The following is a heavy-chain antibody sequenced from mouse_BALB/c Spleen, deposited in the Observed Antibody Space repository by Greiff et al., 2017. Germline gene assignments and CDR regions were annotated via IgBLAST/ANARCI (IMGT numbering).Heavy chain of an antibody. CDR2: IDPANGNT. Sequence: VQLQQSGAELVQPGASVKLSCTASGFNIKDTYMHWVKQRPDQGLEWIGRIDPANGNTKYDPKFQGKATITADTSSNTAYLQLSSLTSEDTAVYYCARYDYDGAWFAYGGQGTLVTVSA. V-gene: IGHV14-3*02. CDR3: ARYDYDGAWFAY. CDR1: GFNIKDTY. D-gene: IGHD2-4*01. J-gene: IGHJ3*01.